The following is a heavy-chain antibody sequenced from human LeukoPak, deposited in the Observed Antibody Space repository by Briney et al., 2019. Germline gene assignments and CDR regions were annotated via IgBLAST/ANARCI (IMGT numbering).Heavy chain of an antibody. Sequence: SGGSLGLSCAASGFSFSSYWMSWVRQAPGKGLEWVANTRQDGSEKDYVDSVKGRFTISRDNAKNSVYLQMNSLRAEDTAVYYCARGFSGWSFDYWGQGTLVTVSS. V-gene: IGHV3-7*01. CDR2: TRQDGSEK. CDR1: GFSFSSYW. D-gene: IGHD6-19*01. J-gene: IGHJ4*02. CDR3: ARGFSGWSFDY.